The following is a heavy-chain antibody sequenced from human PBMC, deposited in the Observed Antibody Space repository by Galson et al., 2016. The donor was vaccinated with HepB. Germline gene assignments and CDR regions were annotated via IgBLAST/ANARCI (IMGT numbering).Heavy chain of an antibody. Sequence: SLRLSCAASGFRFSGHGMHWVRQAPGKGLEWVGIISYHGIDKYIADSVKGRFSISRDNSRNTLYLHMNSLRPEDTAVYYCAKGGDNWNFFDSCGQGTLVTVSS. CDR1: GFRFSGHG. D-gene: IGHD1-7*01. CDR3: AKGGDNWNFFDS. CDR2: ISYHGIDK. V-gene: IGHV3-30*18. J-gene: IGHJ4*02.